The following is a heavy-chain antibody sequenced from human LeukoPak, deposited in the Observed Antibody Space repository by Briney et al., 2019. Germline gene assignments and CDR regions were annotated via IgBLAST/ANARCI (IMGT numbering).Heavy chain of an antibody. CDR1: GYTFTGYY. J-gene: IGHJ3*02. CDR2: INPNSGGT. CDR3: ARTPYYYDTSGFAFDI. Sequence: GASVKVSCKASGYTFTGYYMRWVRQAPGQGLEWMGSINPNSGGTNYAQKFQGRVTMTRDTSISTAYMDLSRLRFDDTAVYFCARTPYYYDTSGFAFDIWGQGTMVTVSS. D-gene: IGHD3-22*01. V-gene: IGHV1-2*02.